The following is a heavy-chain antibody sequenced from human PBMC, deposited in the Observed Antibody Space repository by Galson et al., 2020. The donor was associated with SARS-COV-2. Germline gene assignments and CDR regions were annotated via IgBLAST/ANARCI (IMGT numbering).Heavy chain of an antibody. Sequence: GESLKISCSASGFTFRKYAMHWVRQAPGKGLEYVSAITTNGNTTNYADSVKGRFTLSRDNSKNTLYLHMSSLRAEDTAVYYCVKGTDKRYYYYYGMDAWGQGTTVTVSS. CDR1: GFTFRKYA. CDR2: ITTNGNTT. D-gene: IGHD2-15*01. J-gene: IGHJ6*02. CDR3: VKGTDKRYYYYYGMDA. V-gene: IGHV3-64D*08.